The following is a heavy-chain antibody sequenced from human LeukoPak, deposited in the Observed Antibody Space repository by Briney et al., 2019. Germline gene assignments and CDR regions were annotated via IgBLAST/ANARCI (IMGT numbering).Heavy chain of an antibody. CDR2: ISSSSSYI. Sequence: GGSLRLSCAASGFTFCSYSMNWVRQAPGKGLEWVSSISSSSSYIYYADSVKGRFTIARDSAKNSLYLQMNSLRAEDSAVYYCARDEYGYNYKAYWGQGTLVTVSS. V-gene: IGHV3-21*01. D-gene: IGHD5-24*01. CDR3: ARDEYGYNYKAY. CDR1: GFTFCSYS. J-gene: IGHJ4*02.